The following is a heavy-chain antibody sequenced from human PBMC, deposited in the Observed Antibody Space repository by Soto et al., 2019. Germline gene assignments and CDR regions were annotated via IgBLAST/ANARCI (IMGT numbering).Heavy chain of an antibody. V-gene: IGHV1-18*01. CDR3: ARLLLSYDFWSGLGY. J-gene: IGHJ4*02. CDR2: ISAYNGNT. Sequence: GASVKVSCKASGYTFTSYGISWVRQAPGQGLEWMGWISAYNGNTNYAQKLQGRVTMTTDTSTSTAYMELRSLRSDDTAVYYCARLLLSYDFWSGLGYWGQGTLVTVSS. CDR1: GYTFTSYG. D-gene: IGHD3-3*01.